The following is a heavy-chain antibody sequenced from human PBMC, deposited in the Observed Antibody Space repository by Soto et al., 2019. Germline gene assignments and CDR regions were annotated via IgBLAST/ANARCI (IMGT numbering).Heavy chain of an antibody. V-gene: IGHV1-69*01. Sequence: QVQLVQSGDEVKKPGSSVKVSCKASGGTLNTYAINWVRQAPGQGFEWMGGTTPILGTTDYAQKFQGRLTNSADEARNTLYVELRGHISDDTAVYYCTRSESSDTGDHWGQGTLVVGSS. D-gene: IGHD3-22*01. CDR3: TRSESSDTGDH. CDR1: GGTLNTYA. CDR2: TTPILGTT. J-gene: IGHJ4*02.